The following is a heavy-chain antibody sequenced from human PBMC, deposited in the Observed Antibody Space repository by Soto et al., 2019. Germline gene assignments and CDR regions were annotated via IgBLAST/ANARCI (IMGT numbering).Heavy chain of an antibody. J-gene: IGHJ5*02. D-gene: IGHD6-13*01. CDR3: ARDKSGVRYSSSWLLNWFDP. Sequence: GASVKVSCKASGGTFSSYAISWVRQAPGQGLEWMGGIIPISGTANYAQKFQGRVTITADESTSTAYMELSSLRSEDTAVYYCARDKSGVRYSSSWLLNWFDPWGQGTLVTVSS. V-gene: IGHV1-69*13. CDR2: IIPISGTA. CDR1: GGTFSSYA.